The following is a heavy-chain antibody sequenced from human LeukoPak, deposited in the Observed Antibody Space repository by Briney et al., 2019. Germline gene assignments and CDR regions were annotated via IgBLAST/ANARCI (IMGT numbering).Heavy chain of an antibody. D-gene: IGHD3-16*02. CDR3: AREAPYMITFGGVIGPYFDY. CDR1: GYTFTSYG. CDR2: ISAYNGNT. Sequence: GASVKVSCKASGYTFTSYGISWVRQAPGQGLEWTGWISAYNGNTNYAQKLQGRVTMTTDTSTSTAYMELRSLRSDDTAVYYCAREAPYMITFGGVIGPYFDYWGQGTLVTVSS. J-gene: IGHJ4*02. V-gene: IGHV1-18*01.